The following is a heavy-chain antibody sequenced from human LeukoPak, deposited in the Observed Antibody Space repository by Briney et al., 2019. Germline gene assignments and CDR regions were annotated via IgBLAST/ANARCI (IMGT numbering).Heavy chain of an antibody. D-gene: IGHD3-3*01. V-gene: IGHV3-30-3*01. CDR2: ISFDGSNK. Sequence: GGSLRLSCAASEFTFRNYPVHWVRQASGKGLEWVAAISFDGSNKYYADSVKGRFTISRDNSKNTLYLQMSSLRAEDTAMYYCARQGTEWNFDYWGQGTLVTVSS. J-gene: IGHJ4*02. CDR3: ARQGTEWNFDY. CDR1: EFTFRNYP.